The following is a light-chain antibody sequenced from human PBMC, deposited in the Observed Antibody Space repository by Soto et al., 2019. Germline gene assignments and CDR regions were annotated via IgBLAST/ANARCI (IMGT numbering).Light chain of an antibody. CDR1: QTIATF. J-gene: IGKJ1*01. V-gene: IGKV1-39*01. CDR3: LQSYSFPRT. Sequence: DIQMTQSPSSLSASVGDRVIITCRASQTIATFLSWYRQKPGKAPKLLIYATSALQIGVPSRFSGDGSGTDFTLVISSLQPADFATYYCLQSYSFPRTFGQGTRVDVK. CDR2: ATS.